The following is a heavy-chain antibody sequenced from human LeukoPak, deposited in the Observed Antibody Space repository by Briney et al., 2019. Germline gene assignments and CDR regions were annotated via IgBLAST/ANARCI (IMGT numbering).Heavy chain of an antibody. Sequence: ASVKVSCKASGYIVTRYGISWVRQAPGQGLEWMGWISGYNGKTHNAQKLQGRVTLTTDTSTSTAYMELRSLRSDDTAVYYCARQQLGQGWFDPWGQGTLVTVSS. D-gene: IGHD6-13*01. J-gene: IGHJ5*02. CDR1: GYIVTRYG. CDR2: ISGYNGKT. CDR3: ARQQLGQGWFDP. V-gene: IGHV1-18*01.